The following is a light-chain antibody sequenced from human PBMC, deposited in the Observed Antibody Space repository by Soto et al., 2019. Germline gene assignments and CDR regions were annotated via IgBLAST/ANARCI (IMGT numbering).Light chain of an antibody. V-gene: IGKV1-33*01. CDR1: QDITNH. Sequence: IQLTQSPSSLSASVGDRVKISCQASQDITNHLNWYQQKPGKAPKLLIYDTSNLETGVPAKFSGGGSGTDVSITINSLQPEVIATCYGLHCNNVPFPVGKGPKLE. CDR3: LHCNNVPFP. CDR2: DTS. J-gene: IGKJ2*01.